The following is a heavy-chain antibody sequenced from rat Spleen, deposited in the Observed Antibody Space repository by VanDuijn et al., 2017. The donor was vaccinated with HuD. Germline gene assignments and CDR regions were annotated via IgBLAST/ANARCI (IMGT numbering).Heavy chain of an antibody. V-gene: IGHV5S23*01. CDR3: VRETFGINY. CDR2: ISYDGTAT. CDR1: GLSFSNYD. Sequence: EVQLVESGGRLVQPGNSLKLSCAASGLSFSNYDMAWVRQAPTKGLEWVASISYDGTATYYRDSVKGRFTLSRDNAKSTLYLQMGSLRSEDTATYYCVRETFGINYWGRGALVTVSS. J-gene: IGHJ3*01. D-gene: IGHD4-4*01.